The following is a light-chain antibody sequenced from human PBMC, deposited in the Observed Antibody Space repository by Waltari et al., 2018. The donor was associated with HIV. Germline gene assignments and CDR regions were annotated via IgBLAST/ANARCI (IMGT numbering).Light chain of an antibody. CDR3: SSLAITNTVV. CDR1: DADIATFNY. CDR2: RVS. V-gene: IGLV2-14*03. Sequence: QSTLTQPASVSGSPGQSITVSCTGSDADIATFNYVSWYQQHPGQAPKLIIYRVSFRPSDSPSRCSASKSGNTASLTIAGLQPEDEAHYYGSSLAITNTVVFGGGTLVTVL. J-gene: IGLJ2*01.